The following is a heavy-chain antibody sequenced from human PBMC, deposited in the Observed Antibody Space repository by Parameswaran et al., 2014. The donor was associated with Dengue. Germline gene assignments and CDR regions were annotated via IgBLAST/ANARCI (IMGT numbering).Heavy chain of an antibody. CDR3: ARGESIAARRYNWFDP. CDR1: GYTFTSYY. CDR2: INPSGGST. J-gene: IGHJ5*02. D-gene: IGHD6-6*01. V-gene: IGHV1-46*01. Sequence: PGASVKVSCKASGYTFTSYYMHWVRQAPGQGLEWMGIINPSGGSTSYAQKFQGRVTMTRDTSTSTVYMELSSLRSEDTAVYYCARGESIAARRYNWFDPWGQGTLVTVSS.